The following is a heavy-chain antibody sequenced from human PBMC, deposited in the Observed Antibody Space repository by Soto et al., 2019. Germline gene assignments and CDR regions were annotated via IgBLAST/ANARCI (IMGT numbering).Heavy chain of an antibody. CDR2: IGHSGSA. D-gene: IGHD1-7*01. J-gene: IGHJ6*02. V-gene: IGHV4-34*01. CDR3: ARGGNCIVSSCPLGSHYGMDV. Sequence: SETLSLTCAVYGGSFSGYYWTWIRRPPGKGLEWFGEIGHSGSATYSPSLKSRVTISVDTSNNHFSLRLSSVTAADTAVSYCARGGNCIVSSCPLGSHYGMDVWGQGTTVTVSS. CDR1: GGSFSGYY.